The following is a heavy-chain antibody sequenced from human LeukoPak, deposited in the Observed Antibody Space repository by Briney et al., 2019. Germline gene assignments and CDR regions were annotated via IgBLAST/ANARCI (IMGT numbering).Heavy chain of an antibody. D-gene: IGHD3-10*01. J-gene: IGHJ5*02. CDR2: MNPNSGNT. Sequence: ASVKVSCKASGYTFTSYDINWVRQATGQGLEWMGWMNPNSGNTGYAQKFQGRVTITRNTSISTAYMELSSLRSEDTAVYYCATGPRITMVRGVIITENWFDPWGQGTLVTVSS. CDR3: ATGPRITMVRGVIITENWFDP. CDR1: GYTFTSYD. V-gene: IGHV1-8*03.